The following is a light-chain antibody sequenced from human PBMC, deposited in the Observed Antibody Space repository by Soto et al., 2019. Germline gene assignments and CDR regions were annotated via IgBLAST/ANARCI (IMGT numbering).Light chain of an antibody. Sequence: DIRMTQSPSSLSTSVGDRVTITCLASQGISTFLDWYQQKPGKAPRLLIYAASRLQSGVPARFSGSGAETDFTLTITSLQPEDFGIDYCQQSYATVRTFGGGTMADI. CDR1: QGISTF. J-gene: IGKJ4*01. CDR3: QQSYATVRT. V-gene: IGKV1-39*01. CDR2: AAS.